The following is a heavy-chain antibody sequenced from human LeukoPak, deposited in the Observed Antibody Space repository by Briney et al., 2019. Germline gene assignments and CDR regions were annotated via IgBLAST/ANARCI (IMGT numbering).Heavy chain of an antibody. D-gene: IGHD6-13*01. CDR2: IYYSRST. Sequence: SETLSLTCTVSGGSISNTLYYWAWIRQPPGKGLESIGSIYYSRSTYYNPSLKSRVTISVDTSKNQFSLKLSSVTAADTAVYYCAATIAAAGTYRFDPWGQGTLVTVSS. V-gene: IGHV4-39*01. CDR1: GGSISNTLYY. J-gene: IGHJ5*02. CDR3: AATIAAAGTYRFDP.